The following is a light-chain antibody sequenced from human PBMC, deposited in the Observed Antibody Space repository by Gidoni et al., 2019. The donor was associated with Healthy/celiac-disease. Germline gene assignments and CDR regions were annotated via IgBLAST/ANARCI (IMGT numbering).Light chain of an antibody. CDR1: QSISSY. CDR2: AAS. J-gene: IGKJ3*01. V-gene: IGKV1-39*01. Sequence: DIKMTQSPSSLSASVGDRVTITCRASQSISSYLNWYQQKPGKAPKLLIYAASSLQSGVPSRFSGSGSGTDFTLTISSLQPEDFATYYCQQSYSTPQFGPXTKVDIK. CDR3: QQSYSTPQ.